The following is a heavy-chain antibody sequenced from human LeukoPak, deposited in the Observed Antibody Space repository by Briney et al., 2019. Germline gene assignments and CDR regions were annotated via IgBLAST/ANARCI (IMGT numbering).Heavy chain of an antibody. CDR3: AREGVGITMIVVVIPSDY. J-gene: IGHJ4*02. CDR2: ISYDGSNK. Sequence: GGSLRLSCAASGFTFSSYAMHWVRQAPGKGLEWVAVISYDGSNKYYADSVKGRFTISRDNSKNTLYLQMNSLRAEDTAVYYCAREGVGITMIVVVIPSDYWGQGTLVTVSS. D-gene: IGHD3-22*01. CDR1: GFTFSSYA. V-gene: IGHV3-30-3*01.